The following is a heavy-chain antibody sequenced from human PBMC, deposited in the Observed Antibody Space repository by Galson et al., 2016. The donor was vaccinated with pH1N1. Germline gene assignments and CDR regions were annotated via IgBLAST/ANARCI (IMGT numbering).Heavy chain of an antibody. CDR3: ARDRLPYGGNTEGIFYYNGMDV. V-gene: IGHV3-30*04. D-gene: IGHD4-23*01. J-gene: IGHJ6*02. CDR1: GSTFSSYA. Sequence: SLRLSCAASGSTFSSYAMHWVRQAPGKGLEWVAVMSYDGSHKYYADSVKGRFTISRDNSKNTLYLQMNSLRAEDTAVYYCARDRLPYGGNTEGIFYYNGMDVWGQGTTVTVSS. CDR2: MSYDGSHK.